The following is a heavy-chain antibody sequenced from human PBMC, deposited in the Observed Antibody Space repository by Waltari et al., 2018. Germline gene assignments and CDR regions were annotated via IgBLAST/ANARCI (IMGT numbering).Heavy chain of an antibody. CDR1: LGSFRNFP. CDR2: LIPNFNTT. V-gene: IGHV1-69*08. D-gene: IGHD4-17*01. Sequence: VKLVQSGAEVKTRGSSVEVSCKSPLGSFRNFPINWARQDPGRGMEWMGMLIPNFNTTNYAQKFHGGITTTADTSTSPAYMGLSALTSDYTALYFCAHSFYPVTDPSYYNGLDAWGQGTTVTVSS. CDR3: AHSFYPVTDPSYYNGLDA. J-gene: IGHJ6*02.